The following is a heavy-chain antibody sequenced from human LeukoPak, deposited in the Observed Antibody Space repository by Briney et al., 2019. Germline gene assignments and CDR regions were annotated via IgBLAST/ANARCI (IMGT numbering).Heavy chain of an antibody. CDR2: INHSGST. CDR1: GGSFRGYY. V-gene: IGHV4-34*01. Sequence: SETLSLTCAVYGGSFRGYYWRWIREPPGEGLEWIGEINHSGSTNYNPSLKSRVTISVDTSKNQFSLKLSSVTAADTAVYYCARAPLRVLYDYWGQGTLVTVSS. CDR3: ARAPLRVLYDY. D-gene: IGHD2-2*02. J-gene: IGHJ4*02.